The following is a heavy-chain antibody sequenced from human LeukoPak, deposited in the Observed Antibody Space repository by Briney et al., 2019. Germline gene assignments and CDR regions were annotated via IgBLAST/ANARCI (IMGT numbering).Heavy chain of an antibody. V-gene: IGHV3-9*01. CDR1: GFTFDDYA. D-gene: IGHD2-15*01. CDR3: AKDIRRCSGGSCYSGLGYYYYYGMDV. Sequence: GRSLRLSCAASGFTFDDYAMHWVRQAPGKGLEWVSGISWNSGSIGYADSVKGRFTISRDNAKNSLYLQMNSLRAEVTALYYCAKDIRRCSGGSCYSGLGYYYYYGMDVWGQGTTVTVSS. CDR2: ISWNSGSI. J-gene: IGHJ6*02.